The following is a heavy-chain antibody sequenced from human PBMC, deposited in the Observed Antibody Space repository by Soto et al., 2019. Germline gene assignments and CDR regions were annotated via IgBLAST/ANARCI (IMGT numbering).Heavy chain of an antibody. CDR1: GGSISSSSYY. CDR3: ARHRTIVGARTDRGQFDY. Sequence: LSQTLSLTCTVSGGSISSSSYYWGWIRQPPGKGLEWIGSIYYSGSTYYNPSLKSRVTISVDTSKDQFSLKLSSVTAADTAVYYCARHRTIVGARTDRGQFDYWSQGTLGPVSS. V-gene: IGHV4-39*01. J-gene: IGHJ4*02. CDR2: IYYSGST. D-gene: IGHD1-26*01.